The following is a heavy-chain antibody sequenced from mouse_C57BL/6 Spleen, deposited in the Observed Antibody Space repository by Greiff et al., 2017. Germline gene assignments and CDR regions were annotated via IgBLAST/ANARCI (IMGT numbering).Heavy chain of an antibody. J-gene: IGHJ1*03. Sequence: DVKLQESGPGMVKPSQSLSLTCTVTGYSITSGYDWHWIRHFPGNKLEWMGYISYSGSTNYNPSLKSRISITHDTSKNHFFLKLNSVTTEDTATYYCAREGVLDYYGTYWYFDVWGTGTTVTVSS. D-gene: IGHD1-1*01. CDR1: GYSITSGYD. CDR3: AREGVLDYYGTYWYFDV. CDR2: ISYSGST. V-gene: IGHV3-1*01.